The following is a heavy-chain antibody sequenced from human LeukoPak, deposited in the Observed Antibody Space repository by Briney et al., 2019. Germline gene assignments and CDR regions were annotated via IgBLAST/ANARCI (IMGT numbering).Heavy chain of an antibody. Sequence: SETLAVTWTVSCGSISSSSYYWGWIRQPPRKGLEWVGRFFYSGSTFYNPSLMTRLPISVDTSKNQFSLKLSSVTAADTAVYYCARRATVTSHYFDYWGQGTLVTVSS. CDR2: FFYSGST. CDR1: CGSISSSSYY. D-gene: IGHD4-17*01. J-gene: IGHJ4*02. CDR3: ARRATVTSHYFDY. V-gene: IGHV4-39*01.